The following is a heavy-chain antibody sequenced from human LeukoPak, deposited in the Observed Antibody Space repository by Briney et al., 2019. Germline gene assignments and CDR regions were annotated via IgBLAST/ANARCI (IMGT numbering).Heavy chain of an antibody. J-gene: IGHJ4*02. CDR2: ISGNGDIT. CDR3: AKVTGGDMITYGGLDY. Sequence: PGGSLRLSCAASGFTFSNYAMSWVRQAPGKGLEWVSAISGNGDITCYTDSVKGRFTISRDNSKNTLYLQMNSLRAEDTAIYYCAKVTGGDMITYGGLDYWGQGTLVTVSS. D-gene: IGHD3-16*01. V-gene: IGHV3-23*01. CDR1: GFTFSNYA.